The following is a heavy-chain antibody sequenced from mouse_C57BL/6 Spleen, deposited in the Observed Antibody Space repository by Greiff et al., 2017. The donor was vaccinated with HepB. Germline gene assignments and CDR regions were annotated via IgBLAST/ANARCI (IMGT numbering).Heavy chain of an antibody. D-gene: IGHD1-1*01. CDR2: INPNYGTT. J-gene: IGHJ4*01. V-gene: IGHV1-39*01. Sequence: EVQLKESGPELVKPGASVKISCKASGYSFTDYNMNWVKQSNGKSLEWIGVINPNYGTTSYNQKFKGKATLTVDQSSSTAYMQLNSLTSEDSAVYYCARRYYGSSSYAMDYWGQGTSVTVSS. CDR1: GYSFTDYN. CDR3: ARRYYGSSSYAMDY.